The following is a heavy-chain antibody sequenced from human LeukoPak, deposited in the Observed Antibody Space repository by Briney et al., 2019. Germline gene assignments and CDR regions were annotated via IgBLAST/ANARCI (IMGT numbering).Heavy chain of an antibody. D-gene: IGHD6-19*01. J-gene: IGHJ4*02. V-gene: IGHV1-8*01. CDR1: GYTFTSYD. CDR2: MNPNSGNT. Sequence: ASVKVSCKASGYTFTSYDINWVRQATGQGLEWMGWMNPNSGNTGYAQKFQGRVTMTRNTSISTAYMELSSLRPEDTAVYYCARRNRPVAVRSHFDYWGQGTLVTVSS. CDR3: ARRNRPVAVRSHFDY.